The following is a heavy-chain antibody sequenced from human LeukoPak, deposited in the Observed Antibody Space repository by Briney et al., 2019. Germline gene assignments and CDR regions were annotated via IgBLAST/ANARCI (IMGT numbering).Heavy chain of an antibody. J-gene: IGHJ4*02. Sequence: GGSLRLSCAASGFTFSRSAVHWVRRAPGKGLEWVSVISDDGLNKYYGDSVRSRFTISRDNSKNTLYLQMNSLRAEDTAVYYCAKELFGELRMVDYWGQGTLVTVSS. CDR3: AKELFGELRMVDY. V-gene: IGHV3-30*04. CDR1: GFTFSRSA. CDR2: ISDDGLNK. D-gene: IGHD3-10*02.